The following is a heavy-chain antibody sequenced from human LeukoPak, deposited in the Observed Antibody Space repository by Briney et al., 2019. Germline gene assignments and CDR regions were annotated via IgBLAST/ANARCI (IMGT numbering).Heavy chain of an antibody. CDR3: ASRLRVDAFDI. J-gene: IGHJ3*02. Sequence: GESLKISGKGSGYSFTSYWIGWVRQMPEKGLEWMGIIYPGDSNTRYSPSFQGQVTISADKSISTAYLQWSSLKASDTAMYYCASRLRVDAFDIWGQGTMVTVSS. D-gene: IGHD6-6*01. CDR1: GYSFTSYW. V-gene: IGHV5-51*01. CDR2: IYPGDSNT.